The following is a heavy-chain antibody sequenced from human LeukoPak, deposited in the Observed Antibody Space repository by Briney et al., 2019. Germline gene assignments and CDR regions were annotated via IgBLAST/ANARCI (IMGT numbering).Heavy chain of an antibody. Sequence: SETLSLTCAVSGGSISSGGYSWSWIRQPPGKGLEWIGYVYHSGSTYYNPSLKSRVTVSVDRSKNQFTLKLSSVTAADTAVYYCATARGGFGDGGKYYFDYWGQGTLVPVSS. V-gene: IGHV4-30-2*01. CDR2: VYHSGST. J-gene: IGHJ4*02. CDR1: GGSISSGGYS. D-gene: IGHD3-10*01. CDR3: ATARGGFGDGGKYYFDY.